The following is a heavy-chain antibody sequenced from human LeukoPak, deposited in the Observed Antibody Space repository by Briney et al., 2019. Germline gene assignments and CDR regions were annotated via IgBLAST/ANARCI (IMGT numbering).Heavy chain of an antibody. CDR2: IYYSGST. D-gene: IGHD2-21*02. J-gene: IGHJ5*02. CDR1: GGSISSYY. Sequence: PSETLSLTCTVSGGSISSYYWSWIRQPPGKGLEWIGYIYYSGSTNYNPSLKSRVTISVDTSKNQFSLKLSSVTAADTAVYYCARLGLAYCGGDCSSWFDPWGQGTLVTVSS. V-gene: IGHV4-59*08. CDR3: ARLGLAYCGGDCSSWFDP.